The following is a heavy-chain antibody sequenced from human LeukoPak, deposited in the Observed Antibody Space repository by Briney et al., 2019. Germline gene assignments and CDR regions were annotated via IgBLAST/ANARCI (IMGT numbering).Heavy chain of an antibody. CDR1: GGTFSSYA. V-gene: IGHV1-69*13. D-gene: IGHD2-21*01. CDR3: AKSLLRVVWAYCGGDCYSFDY. CDR2: IIPIFGTA. Sequence: ASVKVSCKASGGTFSSYAISWVRQAPGQGLEWMGGIIPIFGTANYAQKFQGRATITADESTSTAYMELSSLRSEDTAVYYCAKSLLRVVWAYCGGDCYSFDYWGQGTLVTVSS. J-gene: IGHJ4*02.